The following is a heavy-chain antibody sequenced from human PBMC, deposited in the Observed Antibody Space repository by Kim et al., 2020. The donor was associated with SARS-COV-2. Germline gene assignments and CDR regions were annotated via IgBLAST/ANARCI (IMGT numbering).Heavy chain of an antibody. CDR3: ARVPSIHYYDSSGYFPLDY. CDR1: GFTFSSYS. Sequence: GGSLRLSCAASGFTFSSYSMNWVRQAPGKGLEWVSYISSSSSTIYYADSVKGRFTISRDNAKNSLYLQMNSLRDEDTAVYYCARVPSIHYYDSSGYFPLDYWGQGTLVTVSS. V-gene: IGHV3-48*02. CDR2: ISSSSSTI. J-gene: IGHJ4*02. D-gene: IGHD3-22*01.